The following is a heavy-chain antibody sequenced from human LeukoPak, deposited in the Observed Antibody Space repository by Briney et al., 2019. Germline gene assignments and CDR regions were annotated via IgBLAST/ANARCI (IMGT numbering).Heavy chain of an antibody. CDR3: ARATGYSSGWYSYDAFDI. Sequence: TSETLSLTCTVSGYSISSGYYWGWIRQPPGKGLEWIGSIYHSGSTYYNPSLKSRVTISVDTSKNQFSLKLSSVTAADTAVYYCARATGYSSGWYSYDAFDIWGQGTMVTVSS. D-gene: IGHD6-19*01. V-gene: IGHV4-38-2*02. CDR2: IYHSGST. J-gene: IGHJ3*02. CDR1: GYSISSGYY.